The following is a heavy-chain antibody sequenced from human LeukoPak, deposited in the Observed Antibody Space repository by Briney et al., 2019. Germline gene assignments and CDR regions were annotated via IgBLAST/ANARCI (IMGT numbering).Heavy chain of an antibody. CDR3: ARVRGAVVGATDY. Sequence: SETLSLTCTVAGGSISSSSYYWGWIRQPPGKGLEWIGEIYHSGSTNYNPSLKSRVTISVDKSKNHFSLKLSSVTAADTAVYYCARVRGAVVGATDYWGQGTLVTASS. D-gene: IGHD1-26*01. V-gene: IGHV4-39*07. J-gene: IGHJ4*02. CDR2: IYHSGST. CDR1: GGSISSSSYY.